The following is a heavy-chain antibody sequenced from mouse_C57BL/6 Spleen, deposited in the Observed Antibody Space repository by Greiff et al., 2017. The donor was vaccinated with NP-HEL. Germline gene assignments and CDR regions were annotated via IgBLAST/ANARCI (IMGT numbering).Heavy chain of an antibody. CDR2: ISDGGSYT. Sequence: EVKSVESGGGLVKPGGSLKLSCAASGFTFSSYAMSWVRQTPEKRREWVAPISDGGSYTYYPANVKGRFTISRDNAKINLYLQMSHLKSADTAMYYCARDLTSGFDYWGQGTTLTGSS. CDR1: GFTFSSYA. D-gene: IGHD1-1*01. CDR3: ARDLTSGFDY. V-gene: IGHV5-4*01. J-gene: IGHJ2*01.